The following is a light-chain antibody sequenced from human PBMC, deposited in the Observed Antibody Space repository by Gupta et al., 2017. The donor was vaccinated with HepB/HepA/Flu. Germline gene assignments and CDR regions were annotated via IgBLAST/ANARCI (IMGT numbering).Light chain of an antibody. CDR1: QSIGTW. CDR3: QQYSAYSRT. Sequence: DIQMTQSPSTLSASVGDRVTITCRASQSIGTWFAWYQQKPGKAPKLLIYKASILLSGAPSRLSRRGSGTEFTLTMSSLQPDDFTTYYCQQYSAYSRTFGQGTKVEIK. CDR2: KAS. J-gene: IGKJ1*01. V-gene: IGKV1-5*03.